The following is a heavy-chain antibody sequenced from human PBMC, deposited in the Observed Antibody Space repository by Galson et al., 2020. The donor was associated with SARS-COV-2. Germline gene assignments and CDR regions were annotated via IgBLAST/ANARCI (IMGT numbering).Heavy chain of an antibody. Sequence: SGPTLVKPTQTLTLTCTFSGFSLSTSGMCVSWIRQPPGKALEWLARIDWDDDKYYSTSLKTRLTISKDTSKNQVVLTMTNMDPVDTATYYCARIPHYYGSGAPEDAFDIWGQGTMVTVSS. V-gene: IGHV2-70*11. J-gene: IGHJ3*02. CDR2: IDWDDDK. CDR3: ARIPHYYGSGAPEDAFDI. CDR1: GFSLSTSGMC. D-gene: IGHD3-10*01.